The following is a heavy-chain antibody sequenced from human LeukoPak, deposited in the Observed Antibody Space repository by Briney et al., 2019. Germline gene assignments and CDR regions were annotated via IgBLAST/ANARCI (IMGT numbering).Heavy chain of an antibody. CDR2: INPSGGST. CDR1: GYTFTSYY. V-gene: IGHV1-46*01. J-gene: IGHJ6*02. CDR3: ASPIAARPDYYYYGMDV. Sequence: ASVKVSCKASGYTFTSYYMHWVRQAPGQGLEWMGIINPSGGSTSYAQKFQGRVTITADESTSTAYMELSSLRSEDTAVYYCASPIAARPDYYYYGMDVWGQGTTVTVSS. D-gene: IGHD6-6*01.